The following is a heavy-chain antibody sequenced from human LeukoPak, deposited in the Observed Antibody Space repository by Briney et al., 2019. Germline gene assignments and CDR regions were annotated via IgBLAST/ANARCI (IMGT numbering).Heavy chain of an antibody. CDR3: AGGSGWIFDS. V-gene: IGHV3-7*01. Sequence: GGSLRLSCAASGFTFSSFWMSWVRRAPGKGPEWVANIKQDGSEKNYVDSVKGRFTISRDNAKNSLYLQMNSVRAEDTAVYYCAGGSGWIFDSWGQGTMVTVSS. J-gene: IGHJ4*02. CDR2: IKQDGSEK. CDR1: GFTFSSFW. D-gene: IGHD6-19*01.